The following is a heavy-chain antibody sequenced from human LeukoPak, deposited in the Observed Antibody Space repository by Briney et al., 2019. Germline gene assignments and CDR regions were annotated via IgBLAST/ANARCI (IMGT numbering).Heavy chain of an antibody. CDR1: GFTFSSYG. CDR3: AKPPSELAGGWFDP. Sequence: GGSLRLSCAASGFTFSSYGRRWVRQPPGKGLEWVAVISYDGSTKYDAHSVEGRFTISRDNSKNTLYLQMNSLTAEDTAVYYCAKPPSELAGGWFDPWGQGTLVTVSS. D-gene: IGHD1-26*01. J-gene: IGHJ5*02. CDR2: ISYDGSTK. V-gene: IGHV3-30*18.